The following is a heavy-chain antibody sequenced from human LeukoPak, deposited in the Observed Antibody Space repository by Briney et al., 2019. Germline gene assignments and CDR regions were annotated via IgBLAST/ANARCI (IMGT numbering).Heavy chain of an antibody. CDR3: ARDRSYGKVGAFDI. D-gene: IGHD5-18*01. V-gene: IGHV3-53*05. J-gene: IGHJ3*02. CDR2: IYGGGDT. CDR1: GFTVTDNY. Sequence: GGSLRLSCAASGFTVTDNYMNWVRQSSGKGLEWVSVIYGGGDTNYADSVKGRFTISRDNSKNTLYLQMNSLRAEDTAVYYCARDRSYGKVGAFDIWGQGTMVTVSS.